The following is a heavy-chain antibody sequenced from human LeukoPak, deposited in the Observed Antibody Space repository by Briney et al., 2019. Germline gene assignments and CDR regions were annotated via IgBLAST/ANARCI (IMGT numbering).Heavy chain of an antibody. V-gene: IGHV3-23*01. Sequence: ETLSLTCAVYGGSFSGYYWSWVRQAPGKGLEWVSAISGSGGSTYYADSVKGRFTISRDNSKNTLYLQMNSLRAEDTAVYYCAKDRYGSGSYYDYWGQGTLVTVSS. D-gene: IGHD3-10*01. CDR2: ISGSGGST. CDR3: AKDRYGSGSYYDY. J-gene: IGHJ4*02. CDR1: GGSFSGYY.